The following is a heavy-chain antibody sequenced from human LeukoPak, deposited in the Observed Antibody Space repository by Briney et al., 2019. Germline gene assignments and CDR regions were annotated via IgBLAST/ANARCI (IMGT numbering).Heavy chain of an antibody. J-gene: IGHJ4*02. CDR1: GFTFSSYG. D-gene: IGHD1-26*01. CDR2: IRYDGSNK. CDR3: AKPRSLNIVGGAVDY. V-gene: IGHV3-30*02. Sequence: GGSLRLSCAASGFTFSSYGMHWVSQAPGKRLEWVAFIRYDGSNKYYADSVKGRFTFSRDNSKNTLYLQMNSLRAEDTAVYYCAKPRSLNIVGGAVDYWGQGTLVTVSS.